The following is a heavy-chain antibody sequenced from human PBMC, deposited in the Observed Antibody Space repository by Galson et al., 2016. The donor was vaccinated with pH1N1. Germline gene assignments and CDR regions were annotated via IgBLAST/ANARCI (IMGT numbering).Heavy chain of an antibody. J-gene: IGHJ4*02. V-gene: IGHV6-1*01. D-gene: IGHD3-16*02. CDR1: GDSVSAKSVT. CDR2: AYFRSQWHN. CDR3: ARAKYDNLWGSYRLDY. Sequence: CAISGDSVSAKSVTWNWIRQSPSKGLEWLGRAYFRSQWHNDYAESLRGRLTVNADTSKNEFSLQLNSVTPEDTAGYYCARAKYDNLWGSYRLDYWGQGTLVTVSS.